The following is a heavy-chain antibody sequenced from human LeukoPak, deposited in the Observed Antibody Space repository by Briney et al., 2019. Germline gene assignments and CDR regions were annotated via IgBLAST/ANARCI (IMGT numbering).Heavy chain of an antibody. CDR1: GFTFDDYT. CDR3: PTGNVFDY. V-gene: IGHV3-43*01. Sequence: GGSLRLSCAASGFTFDDYTMHWVRQAPGKGLEWVSLISWDGGSTYYADSVKGRFTISRDNSKNSLYLQMNSLRTEDTALYYCPTGNVFDYWGQGTLVTVSS. J-gene: IGHJ4*02. CDR2: ISWDGGST. D-gene: IGHD1-1*01.